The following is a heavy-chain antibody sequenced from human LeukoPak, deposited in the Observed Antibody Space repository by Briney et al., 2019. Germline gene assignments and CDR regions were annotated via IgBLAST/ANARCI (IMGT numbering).Heavy chain of an antibody. J-gene: IGHJ3*01. CDR2: TGLSSSYI. CDR3: ARERSYCSGATCSLDL. Sequence: GGSLRLSCAASGFSLSIYDMVWVRQAPGKGLEWIASTGLSSSYIGYADSVKGRFTISRDNGENSVYLQMNSLRAEDTAVYFCARERSYCSGATCSLDLWGQGTMVTVSS. CDR1: GFSLSIYD. V-gene: IGHV3-21*01. D-gene: IGHD2-15*01.